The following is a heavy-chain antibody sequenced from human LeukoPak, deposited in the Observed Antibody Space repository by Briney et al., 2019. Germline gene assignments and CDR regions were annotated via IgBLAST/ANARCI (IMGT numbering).Heavy chain of an antibody. CDR3: ASAAAGNNDAFDI. V-gene: IGHV1-18*01. Sequence: ASVKVSCKASGYTFTSYGISWVRQAPGQGLEWMGWISAYNGNTNYAQKLQGRVTMTTDTSTNTAYMELRSLRSDDTAVYYCASAAAGNNDAFDIWGQGTMVTVSS. CDR1: GYTFTSYG. D-gene: IGHD6-13*01. CDR2: ISAYNGNT. J-gene: IGHJ3*02.